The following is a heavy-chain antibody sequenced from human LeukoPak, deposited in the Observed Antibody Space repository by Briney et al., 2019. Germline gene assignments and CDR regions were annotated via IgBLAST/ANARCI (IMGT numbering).Heavy chain of an antibody. CDR3: ARDSIVYYDSSGYYLSY. J-gene: IGHJ4*02. CDR2: INPNSGGT. V-gene: IGHV1-2*02. D-gene: IGHD3-22*01. Sequence: ASVKVSCKASGGTFSSYAISWVRQAPGQGLEWMGWINPNSGGTNYAQKFQGRVTMTRDTSISTAYMELSRLRSDDTAVYYCARDSIVYYDSSGYYLSYWGQGTLVTVSS. CDR1: GGTFSSYA.